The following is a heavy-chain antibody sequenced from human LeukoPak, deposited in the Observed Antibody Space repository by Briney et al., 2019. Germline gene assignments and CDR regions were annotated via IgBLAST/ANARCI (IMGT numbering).Heavy chain of an antibody. CDR3: AKGESSSWDLTPFDY. V-gene: IGHV3-30*18. J-gene: IGHJ4*02. D-gene: IGHD6-13*01. Sequence: LSGGSLRLSCAASGFTFSSYGMHWVRQAPGKGLEWVAVISYDGSNKYYADSVKGRFTISRDNSKNTLYLQMNSLRAEDTAVYYCAKGESSSWDLTPFDYWGQGTLVTVSS. CDR1: GFTFSSYG. CDR2: ISYDGSNK.